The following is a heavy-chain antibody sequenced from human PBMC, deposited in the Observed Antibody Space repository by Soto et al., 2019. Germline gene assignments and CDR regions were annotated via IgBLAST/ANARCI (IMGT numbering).Heavy chain of an antibody. Sequence: SETLSLTCAVSGFFISSGSYWGWIRKPPGKGLKWIGSIFHGGNTYYNPSLKSRVTISVDMSKNQFSLKLNSVTAADTAVYYCARARWYDAFDVWGQGTVVTVSS. D-gene: IGHD2-15*01. V-gene: IGHV4-38-2*01. CDR2: IFHGGNT. CDR3: ARARWYDAFDV. J-gene: IGHJ3*01. CDR1: GFFISSGSY.